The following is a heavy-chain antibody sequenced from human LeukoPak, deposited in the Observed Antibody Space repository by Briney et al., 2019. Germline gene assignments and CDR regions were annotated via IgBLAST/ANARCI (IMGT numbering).Heavy chain of an antibody. CDR2: ISSSSSTI. CDR1: GFTFSSDS. J-gene: IGHJ4*02. D-gene: IGHD1-26*01. V-gene: IGHV3-48*01. Sequence: GGSLRLSCAASGFTFSSDSMNWVRQAPGQGLGWVSYISSSSSTIYYADSVKGRFTISRDNAKNSLYLQMNSLRAEDTAVYYCARDLRVSYSFDYWGQGTLVTVSS. CDR3: ARDLRVSYSFDY.